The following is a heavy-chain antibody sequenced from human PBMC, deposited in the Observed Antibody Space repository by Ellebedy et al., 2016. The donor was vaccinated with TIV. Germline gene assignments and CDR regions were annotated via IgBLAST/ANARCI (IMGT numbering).Heavy chain of an antibody. D-gene: IGHD2-15*01. CDR3: AKDQRGCSGGSCYYYYGMDV. V-gene: IGHV3-21*04. Sequence: GGSLRLSXAASGFTFSSYSMNWVRQAPGKGLEWVSSISSSSSYIYYADSVKGRFTISRDNSKNTLYLQMNSLRAEDTAVYYCAKDQRGCSGGSCYYYYGMDVWGQGTTVTVSS. CDR2: ISSSSSYI. CDR1: GFTFSSYS. J-gene: IGHJ6*02.